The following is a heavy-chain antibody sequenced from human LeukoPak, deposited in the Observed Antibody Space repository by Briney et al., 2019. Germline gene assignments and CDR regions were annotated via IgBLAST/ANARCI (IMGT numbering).Heavy chain of an antibody. Sequence: GGSLRLSCAASGFTFSSYAMHWVRQAPGKGLEWVSSISSSSSYIYYADSVKGRFTISRDNAKNSLYLQMNSLRAEDTAVYYCAREERYGWSTEYFQHWGQGTLVTVSS. CDR1: GFTFSSYA. J-gene: IGHJ1*01. CDR2: ISSSSSYI. V-gene: IGHV3-21*01. D-gene: IGHD2-8*02. CDR3: AREERYGWSTEYFQH.